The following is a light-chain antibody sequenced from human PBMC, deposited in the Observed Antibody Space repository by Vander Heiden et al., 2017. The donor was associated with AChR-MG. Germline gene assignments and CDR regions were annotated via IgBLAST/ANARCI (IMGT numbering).Light chain of an antibody. Sequence: IQLTQSPSSLSASVGDRVTITCRASQGISSYLAWYQQKPGKAPKLLIYAASTLQSGVPSRFSGSGSATDFTLTISSLQPEDFATYYCQQLNSYLSITFGQGTRLEIK. J-gene: IGKJ5*01. CDR1: QGISSY. CDR3: QQLNSYLSIT. V-gene: IGKV1-9*01. CDR2: AAS.